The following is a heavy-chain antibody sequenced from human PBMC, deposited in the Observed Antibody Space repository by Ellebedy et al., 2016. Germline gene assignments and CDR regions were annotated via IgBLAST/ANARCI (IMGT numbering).Heavy chain of an antibody. Sequence: GSLRLSXTVSGGSISSSSYYWGWIRQPPEKGLEWIGEINHSGSTNYNPSLKSRVTVSVDTSKNQFSLKLSSVTAADTAVYFCARHWEYGGNPYFDYWGQGILVTVSS. CDR1: GGSISSSSYY. V-gene: IGHV4-39*01. D-gene: IGHD4-23*01. J-gene: IGHJ4*02. CDR2: INHSGST. CDR3: ARHWEYGGNPYFDY.